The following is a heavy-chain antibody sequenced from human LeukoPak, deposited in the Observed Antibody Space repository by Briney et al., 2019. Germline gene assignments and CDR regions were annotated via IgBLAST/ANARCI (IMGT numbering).Heavy chain of an antibody. J-gene: IGHJ3*02. D-gene: IGHD3-10*01. CDR3: ERDSRYYYDSRNYDNVAFDM. V-gene: IGHV3-74*01. CDR1: GFTFSSYW. CDR2: ISSDGRTT. Sequence: PGGSLRLSCAASGFTFSSYWMHWVRQGPGKGLVWVSRISSDGRTTSYADSVKGRFTISRDNAKNTLYLQMNSLRVEDTAVYYCERDSRYYYDSRNYDNVAFDMWGQGTMVTVSS.